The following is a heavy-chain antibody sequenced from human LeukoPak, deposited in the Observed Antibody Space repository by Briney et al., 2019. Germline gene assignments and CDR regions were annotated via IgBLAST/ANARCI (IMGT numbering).Heavy chain of an antibody. J-gene: IGHJ3*02. V-gene: IGHV3-74*01. Sequence: GGSLRLSCAASGLTFSNYLMHWVRQAPGKGLVWVSLIYPDGSSTSYADSVKGRFTISRDNAKNTLYLQMNSLRAEDTAVYYCASLSGSRGSAFDTWGQGTMVTVSS. CDR1: GLTFSNYL. CDR2: IYPDGSST. D-gene: IGHD1-26*01. CDR3: ASLSGSRGSAFDT.